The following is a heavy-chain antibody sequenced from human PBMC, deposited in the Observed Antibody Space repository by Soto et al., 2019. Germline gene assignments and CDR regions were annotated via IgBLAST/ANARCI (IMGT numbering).Heavy chain of an antibody. D-gene: IGHD6-13*01. CDR1: GGSINSGGYY. J-gene: IGHJ4*02. Sequence: QVQLQESGPGLVKPSQTLSLICTVSGGSINSGGYYWSWIRQHPGKGLGWMWYIYYSGSTYYNPFLTGKLTISASAYETQITLKLLFLTAGDTAVSFYYRVKRQSGYRTASVFDSWGQGTLVNVSS. CDR3: YRVKRQSGYRTASVFDS. CDR2: IYYSGST. V-gene: IGHV4-31*08.